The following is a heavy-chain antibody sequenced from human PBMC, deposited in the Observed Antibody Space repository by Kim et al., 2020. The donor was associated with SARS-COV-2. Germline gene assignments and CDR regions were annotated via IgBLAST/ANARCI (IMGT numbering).Heavy chain of an antibody. CDR1: GFTFSSYA. CDR2: ISYDGSNK. D-gene: IGHD6-19*01. CDR3: ARALGAGYYYGMDV. Sequence: GGSLRLSCAASGFTFSSYAMHWCRQAPGKGLEWVAVISYDGSNKYYADSVKGRFTISRDSSKNTLYLQMNSLRAEDSAVYYCARALGAGYYYGMDVWGQGTTVTVSS. J-gene: IGHJ6*02. V-gene: IGHV3-30-3*01.